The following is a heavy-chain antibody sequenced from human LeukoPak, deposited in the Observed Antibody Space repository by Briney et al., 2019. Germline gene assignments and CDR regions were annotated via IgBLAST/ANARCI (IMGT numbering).Heavy chain of an antibody. V-gene: IGHV3-48*01. CDR1: GFTFSSYS. Sequence: GGSLRLSCAASGFTFSSYSMNWVRQAPGKGLEWVSYISSSSSTIYYADSVKGRFTISRDNAKNTLYLQMSILRAEDTAVYYCAFHPPSRWLQPPYWGQGTLVTVSS. CDR3: AFHPPSRWLQPPY. CDR2: ISSSSSTI. D-gene: IGHD5-24*01. J-gene: IGHJ4*02.